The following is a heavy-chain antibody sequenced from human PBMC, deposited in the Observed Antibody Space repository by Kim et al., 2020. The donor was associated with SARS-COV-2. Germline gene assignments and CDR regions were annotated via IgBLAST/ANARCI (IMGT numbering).Heavy chain of an antibody. J-gene: IGHJ5*02. CDR2: IRSKAYGGTT. CDR3: TRGSYSEPQNWFDP. D-gene: IGHD2-15*01. CDR1: GFTFGDYA. Sequence: GGSLRLSCTASGFTFGDYAMSWFRQAPGKGLEWVGFIRSKAYGGTTEYAASVKGRFTISRDDSKSIAYLQMNSLKTEDTAVYYCTRGSYSEPQNWFDPWGQGTLVTVSS. V-gene: IGHV3-49*03.